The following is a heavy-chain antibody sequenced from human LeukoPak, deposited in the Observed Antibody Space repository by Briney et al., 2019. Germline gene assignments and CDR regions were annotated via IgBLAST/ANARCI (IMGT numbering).Heavy chain of an antibody. CDR1: GFTFSSYN. Sequence: GGSLRLSCAASGFTFSSYNMNWVRQAPGKGLEWVSSISSSSSYIYYADSVKGRFTISRDNAKNSLYLQMNSLRAEDTAVYYCARDHYGSGSYGAFDIWGQGTMVTVSS. J-gene: IGHJ3*02. V-gene: IGHV3-21*01. D-gene: IGHD3-10*01. CDR3: ARDHYGSGSYGAFDI. CDR2: ISSSSSYI.